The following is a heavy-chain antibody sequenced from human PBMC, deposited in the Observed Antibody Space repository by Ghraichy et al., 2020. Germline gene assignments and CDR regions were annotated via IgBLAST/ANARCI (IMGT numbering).Heavy chain of an antibody. Sequence: LSLTCTVSGYSISSGYYWGWIRQSPGKGLEWIGSIPYSGSTYNNPSLKSRVIISVDTSKNQFFLKVSSVTAADTAVYHCARDRSRYTGSYYYYYGIEVWGQGTTVTVSS. J-gene: IGHJ6*02. CDR1: GYSISSGYY. V-gene: IGHV4-38-2*02. CDR3: ARDRSRYTGSYYYYYGIEV. CDR2: IPYSGST. D-gene: IGHD1-26*01.